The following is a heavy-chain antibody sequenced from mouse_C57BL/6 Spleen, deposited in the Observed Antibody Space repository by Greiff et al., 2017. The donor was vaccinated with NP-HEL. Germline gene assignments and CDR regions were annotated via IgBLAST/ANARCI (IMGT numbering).Heavy chain of an antibody. Sequence: QVQLHQSGAELVKPGASVKISCKASGYAFSSYWMNWVKQRPGKGLEWIGQIYPGDGDTNYNGKFKGKATLTADKSSSTAYMQLSSLTSEDSAVYFCARSTPDYYGSSYWYFDVWGTGTTVTVSS. CDR3: ARSTPDYYGSSYWYFDV. J-gene: IGHJ1*03. V-gene: IGHV1-80*01. CDR2: IYPGDGDT. D-gene: IGHD1-1*01. CDR1: GYAFSSYW.